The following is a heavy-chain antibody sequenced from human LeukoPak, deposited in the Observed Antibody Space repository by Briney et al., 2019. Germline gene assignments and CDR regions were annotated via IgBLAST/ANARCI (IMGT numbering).Heavy chain of an antibody. CDR3: ARDRAGAQSWVALDP. Sequence: GGSLRLACAASGFTVSNDYMAWVRQAPGRGLEWVSLIYGDGTTFYTDSVKGRFTISRDNFKNTLYLQMSSLRPEDTALYYCARDRAGAQSWVALDPWGQGTLVTVSS. D-gene: IGHD3-10*01. CDR1: GFTVSNDY. J-gene: IGHJ5*02. CDR2: IYGDGTT. V-gene: IGHV3-66*02.